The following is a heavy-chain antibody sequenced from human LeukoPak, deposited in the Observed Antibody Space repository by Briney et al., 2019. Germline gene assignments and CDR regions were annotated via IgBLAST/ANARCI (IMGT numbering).Heavy chain of an antibody. CDR2: IYYSGST. CDR1: GGSISSGGYY. J-gene: IGHJ6*02. V-gene: IGHV4-31*03. Sequence: SETLSLTCTVSGGSISSGGYYWSWIRQHPGKGLEWIGYIYYSGSTYYNPSLKSRVTISVDTSKNQFSLKLSSVTAADTAVYYCARETSNRGSYYYYGMDVWGQGTTVTVSS. D-gene: IGHD7-27*01. CDR3: ARETSNRGSYYYYGMDV.